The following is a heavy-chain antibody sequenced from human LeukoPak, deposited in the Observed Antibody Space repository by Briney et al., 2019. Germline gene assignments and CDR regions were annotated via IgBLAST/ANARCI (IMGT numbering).Heavy chain of an antibody. J-gene: IGHJ5*02. CDR2: ISAYNGNT. D-gene: IGHD6-13*01. CDR1: GYSFTGYF. V-gene: IGHV1-18*04. Sequence: ASVKVSCKASGYSFTGYFIHWVRQAPGQGLEWMGWISAYNGNTKYAQEFQGRVTMTTDTSTSTAYMELRSLRSDDTAVYHCARDNHRSSWSWFDPWGQGTLVTVSS. CDR3: ARDNHRSSWSWFDP.